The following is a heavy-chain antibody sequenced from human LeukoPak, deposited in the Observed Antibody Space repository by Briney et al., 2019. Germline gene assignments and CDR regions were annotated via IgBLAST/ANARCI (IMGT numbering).Heavy chain of an antibody. CDR3: ARGGYRSRTFDY. Sequence: SETLSLTRTVSGGSISSYYWSWIRQPPGKGLEWIGYVYYSGSTNYNPSLKSRVTISVDTSKNQFSLKLSSVTAADTAVYYCARGGYRSRTFDYWGQGILVTVSS. CDR2: VYYSGST. CDR1: GGSISSYY. J-gene: IGHJ4*02. V-gene: IGHV4-59*01. D-gene: IGHD6-13*01.